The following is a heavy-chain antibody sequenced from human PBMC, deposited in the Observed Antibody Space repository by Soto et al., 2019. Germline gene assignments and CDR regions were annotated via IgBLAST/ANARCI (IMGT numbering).Heavy chain of an antibody. J-gene: IGHJ4*02. CDR2: ISGSGGST. CDR1: GFTFSSYA. Sequence: PGGSLRLSCAASGFTFSSYAMSWVRQAPGKGLEWVSAISGSGGSTYYADSVKGRFTISRDNSKNTLYLQMNSLRAEDTAVYYCAKDWSRGYFRLASFDYWGQGTLVTV. D-gene: IGHD5-18*01. CDR3: AKDWSRGYFRLASFDY. V-gene: IGHV3-23*01.